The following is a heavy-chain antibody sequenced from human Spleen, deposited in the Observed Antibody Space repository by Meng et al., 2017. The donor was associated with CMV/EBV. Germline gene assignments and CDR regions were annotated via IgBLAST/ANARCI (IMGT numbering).Heavy chain of an antibody. V-gene: IGHV3-21*01. D-gene: IGHD6-13*01. CDR1: GFTFSSYS. CDR3: ARAIAAAGIVGRFDY. J-gene: IGHJ4*02. CDR2: ISSSSSYI. Sequence: GGSLRLSCAASGFTFSSYSMNWVRQAPGKGLEWVSSISSSSSYIYYADSVKGRFTISRDNAKNSLYLQMNSLRAEDTAVYYCARAIAAAGIVGRFDYWGQGTLVTVSS.